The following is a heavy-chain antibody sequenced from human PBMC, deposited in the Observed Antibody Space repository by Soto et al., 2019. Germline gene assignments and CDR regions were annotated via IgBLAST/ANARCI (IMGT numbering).Heavy chain of an antibody. D-gene: IGHD4-4*01. CDR3: AMYAVSDDDSNYYYYYGMDD. Sequence: SETLSLTCTVSGGSISSYDWSWIRQAPGKGLEWIGYIYYSGSTNYNTSLKSRVTISVDTSKNQFSLKLSSVTTPDTNVYYCAMYAVSDDDSNYYYYYGMDDWGQGTTVTVSS. J-gene: IGHJ6*02. CDR2: IYYSGST. CDR1: GGSISSYD. V-gene: IGHV4-59*01.